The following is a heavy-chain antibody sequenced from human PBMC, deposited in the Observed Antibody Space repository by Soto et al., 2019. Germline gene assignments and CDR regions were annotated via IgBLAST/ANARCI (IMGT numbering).Heavy chain of an antibody. CDR1: GINYNTYA. V-gene: IGHV1-3*01. D-gene: IGHD5-12*01. CDR2: INAGNGDT. Sequence: QVQLVQSGAEMKKPGASVKLSCKTSGINYNTYAIHWVRQDPGQGLEWMGWINAGNGDTRYSQNFQGRVTLTRDTSASPVYMDLDSLKSEDTGVYYCARAISGYVTWGQGTLVTVSS. CDR3: ARAISGYVT. J-gene: IGHJ4*02.